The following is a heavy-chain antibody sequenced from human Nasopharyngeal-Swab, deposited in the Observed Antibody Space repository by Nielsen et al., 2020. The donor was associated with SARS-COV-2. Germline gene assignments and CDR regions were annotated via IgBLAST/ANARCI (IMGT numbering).Heavy chain of an antibody. CDR2: FDPEDGET. CDR3: ATTQYYYDSSGYYSFDC. J-gene: IGHJ4*02. V-gene: IGHV1-24*01. D-gene: IGHD3-22*01. Sequence: WVRQAPGQGLEWMGGFDPEDGETIYAQKFQGRVTMTEDTSTDTAYMELSSLRSEDTAVYYCATTQYYYDSSGYYSFDCWGQGTLVTVSS.